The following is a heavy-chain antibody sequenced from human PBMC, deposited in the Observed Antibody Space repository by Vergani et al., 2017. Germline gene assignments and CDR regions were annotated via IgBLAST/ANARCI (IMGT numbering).Heavy chain of an antibody. CDR3: AKASQWELFNYFDY. V-gene: IGHV3-9*01. J-gene: IGHJ4*02. CDR2: ISWNSGSI. D-gene: IGHD1-26*01. CDR1: GFTFDDYA. Sequence: EVQLVESGGGLVQPGRSLRLSCAASGFTFDDYAMHWVRQAPGKGLEWVSGISWNSGSIGYADSVKGQFTISRDNAKNSLYLQMNSLRAEDTALYYCAKASQWELFNYFDYWGQGTLVTVSS.